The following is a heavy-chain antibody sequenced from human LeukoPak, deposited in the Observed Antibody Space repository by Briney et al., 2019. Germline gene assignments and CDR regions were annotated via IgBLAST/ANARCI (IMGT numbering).Heavy chain of an antibody. CDR1: GFTFSKFA. Sequence: PGGSLRLSCVASGFTFSKFAVSWVRQAPGKGLEWVSSISASGGKTYDADSVKGRFTISRDNSKNTLDLQMNSLRAEDTAVYYCARVGMDSGSYSYYYYGMDVWGQGTTVTVSS. J-gene: IGHJ6*02. CDR2: ISASGGKT. D-gene: IGHD1-26*01. CDR3: ARVGMDSGSYSYYYYGMDV. V-gene: IGHV3-23*01.